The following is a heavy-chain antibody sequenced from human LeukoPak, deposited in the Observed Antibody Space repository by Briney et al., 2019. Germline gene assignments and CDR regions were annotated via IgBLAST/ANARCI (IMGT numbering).Heavy chain of an antibody. J-gene: IGHJ6*02. Sequence: PGGSLRLSCAASGFTFSSYSMNWVRQAPGKGLEWVSSISSSTSYIYYADSVKGRFTISRDNAKNSLYLQVNSLRAEDTAVYYCARDGSSSGYLVHGMDVWGQGTTVTVSS. CDR2: ISSSTSYI. CDR1: GFTFSSYS. V-gene: IGHV3-21*01. CDR3: ARDGSSSGYLVHGMDV. D-gene: IGHD3-22*01.